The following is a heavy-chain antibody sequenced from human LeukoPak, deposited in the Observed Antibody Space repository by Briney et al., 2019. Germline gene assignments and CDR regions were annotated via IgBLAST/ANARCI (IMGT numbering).Heavy chain of an antibody. V-gene: IGHV3-21*01. Sequence: PGGSLRLSCAASGFTFSKYSMNWVRQAPGKGLEWVSSISTSSTYIYYADSVKGRFTVSRDNAKKSLYLQMSSLRAEDTAVYYCARAKTSGSYLYDYWGQGTLVTVSS. J-gene: IGHJ4*02. CDR2: ISTSSTYI. CDR3: ARAKTSGSYLYDY. D-gene: IGHD1-26*01. CDR1: GFTFSKYS.